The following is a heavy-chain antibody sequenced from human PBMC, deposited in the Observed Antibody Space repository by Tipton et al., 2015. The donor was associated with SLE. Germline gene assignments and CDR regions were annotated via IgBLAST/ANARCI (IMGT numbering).Heavy chain of an antibody. J-gene: IGHJ6*03. V-gene: IGHV4-4*09. D-gene: IGHD4-11*01. CDR3: ASGCSTVICYYYYMDV. CDR1: DGSIDRYF. CDR2: INNTGST. Sequence: TLSLTCTVSDGSIDRYFWNWIRQPPGKGLEWIGYINNTGSTNYNPSLKSRVTISVDTSKNQFSLKLSSVTAADTAVYYCASGCSTVICYYYYMDVWGKGTTVTVSS.